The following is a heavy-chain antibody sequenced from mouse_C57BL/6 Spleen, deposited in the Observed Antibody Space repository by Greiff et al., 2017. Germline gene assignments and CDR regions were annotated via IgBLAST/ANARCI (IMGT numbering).Heavy chain of an antibody. CDR2: INPSTGGT. CDR1: GYSFTGYY. CDR3: ARRGYGNYRFYAMDY. J-gene: IGHJ4*01. V-gene: IGHV1-42*01. Sequence: EVQLQQSGPELVKPGASVKISCKASGYSFTGYYMNWVKQSPEKSLEWIGEINPSTGGTTYNQKFKAKATLTVDKSSSTAYMQLKSLTSEDSAVYYCARRGYGNYRFYAMDYWGQGTSVTVSS. D-gene: IGHD2-1*01.